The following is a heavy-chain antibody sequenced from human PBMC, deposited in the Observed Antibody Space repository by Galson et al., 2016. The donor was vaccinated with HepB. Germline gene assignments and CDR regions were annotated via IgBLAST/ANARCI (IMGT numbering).Heavy chain of an antibody. D-gene: IGHD3-3*01. CDR2: INWNSKTI. CDR1: GFTFADFA. J-gene: IGHJ4*02. V-gene: IGHV3-9*01. CDR3: VRDIDFNFGKGYPDS. Sequence: SLRLSCAASGFTFADFAMHWVRQSPGKGLEWVSGINWNSKTIAYADSVQGRFSISRDNTKNSLFLQMNSLGTEDTALYYCVRDIDFNFGKGYPDSWGQGALVIVSS.